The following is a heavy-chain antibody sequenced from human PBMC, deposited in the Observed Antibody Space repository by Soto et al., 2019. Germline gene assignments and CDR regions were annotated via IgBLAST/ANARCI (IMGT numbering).Heavy chain of an antibody. CDR1: GFTFSSYA. CDR2: ISGSGGST. D-gene: IGHD1-26*01. J-gene: IGHJ4*02. V-gene: IGHV3-23*01. CDR3: AKESHSGVYYDY. Sequence: LSLTCAASGFTFSSYAMSWVRQAPGKGMEWVSAISGSGGSTDYAASVKGRFTISRDNSKTTLYLQMNSLRAEDMAVYYCAKESHSGVYYDYWGQGTLVTVSS.